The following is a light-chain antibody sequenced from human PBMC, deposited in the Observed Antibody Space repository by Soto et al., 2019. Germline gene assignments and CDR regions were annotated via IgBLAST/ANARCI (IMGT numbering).Light chain of an antibody. CDR2: GAS. J-gene: IGKJ1*01. V-gene: IGKV3-15*01. Sequence: EIVMTQSPATLSVSPGERATLSCRASQSVSSNLAWYQQKPGQAPRLLIYGASTRATGIPGRFSGSGYGTEFTLTISSLQSEDFAVYYCQQHNNWPTWTFGQGTKV. CDR3: QQHNNWPTWT. CDR1: QSVSSN.